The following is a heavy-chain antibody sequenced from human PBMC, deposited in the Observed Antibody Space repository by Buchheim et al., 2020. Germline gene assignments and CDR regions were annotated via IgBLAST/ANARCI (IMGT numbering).Heavy chain of an antibody. J-gene: IGHJ6*02. Sequence: QVQLVESGGGVVQPGRSLRLSCAASGFTFSSYAMHWVRQAPGKGLEWVAVISYDGRNKYYADSVKGRFTISRDNSKKPLYLQMNSLRAEDTAVYYCARDAGRPPMTDYYYYGMDVWGQGTT. CDR2: ISYDGRNK. V-gene: IGHV3-30-3*01. D-gene: IGHD2-21*02. CDR3: ARDAGRPPMTDYYYYGMDV. CDR1: GFTFSSYA.